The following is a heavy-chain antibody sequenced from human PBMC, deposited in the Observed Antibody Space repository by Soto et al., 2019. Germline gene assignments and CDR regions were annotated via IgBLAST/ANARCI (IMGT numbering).Heavy chain of an antibody. D-gene: IGHD6-6*01. CDR3: ARAAPSRISSPGMDV. J-gene: IGHJ6*02. CDR2: IYHSGTT. V-gene: IGHV4-31*03. Sequence: SETLSLTCSVSGGSISTDGYYWSWIRQLPGKGLEWIGYIYHSGTTYHNPSLKSRISMSVDTSKNQFSLHLNSVTAADTAVYYCARAAPSRISSPGMDVWGQGTTVTVSS. CDR1: GGSISTDGYY.